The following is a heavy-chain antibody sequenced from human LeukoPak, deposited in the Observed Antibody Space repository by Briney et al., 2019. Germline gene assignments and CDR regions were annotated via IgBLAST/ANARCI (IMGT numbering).Heavy chain of an antibody. CDR3: ARSVGKVATPRRCAFDI. D-gene: IGHD5-12*01. CDR1: GGTFSSYA. V-gene: IGHV1-69*04. Sequence: SVKVSCKASGGTFSSYAISWVRQAPGQGLEWMGRIIPIVGIANYAQKFQGRVTITADKSTSTAYMELSSLRSEDTAVYYCARSVGKVATPRRCAFDIWGQGTMVTLS. CDR2: IIPIVGIA. J-gene: IGHJ3*02.